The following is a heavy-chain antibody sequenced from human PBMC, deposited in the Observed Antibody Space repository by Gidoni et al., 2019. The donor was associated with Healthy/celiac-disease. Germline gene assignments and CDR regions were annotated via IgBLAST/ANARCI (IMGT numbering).Heavy chain of an antibody. CDR3: AKGRSRWGYYYYGMDV. J-gene: IGHJ6*02. CDR2: ISGSGGST. V-gene: IGHV3-23*01. Sequence: EVQLWESGGGLVQPGGSLRLSCAAPRFTFSSSAMGWVRQAPGKGLEWVSAISGSGGSTYYADSVKGRFTISRDNSKNTLYLQMNSLRAEDTAVYYCAKGRSRWGYYYYGMDVWGQGTTVTVSS. D-gene: IGHD3-16*01. CDR1: RFTFSSSA.